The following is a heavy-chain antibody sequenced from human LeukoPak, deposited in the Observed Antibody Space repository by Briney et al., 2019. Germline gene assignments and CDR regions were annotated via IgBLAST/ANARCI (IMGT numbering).Heavy chain of an antibody. Sequence: GASVKVSCKASGYTFTSHHMHWVRQAPGQGLEWMGIINPSGGSTNYAQKFRGRVTMTRDMSTSTVYMELSSLRSEDTAVYFCAREAMTIFGVVRTQTTESPQRFDPWGQGTLVIVSS. D-gene: IGHD3-3*01. J-gene: IGHJ5*02. CDR1: GYTFTSHH. V-gene: IGHV1-46*01. CDR3: AREAMTIFGVVRTQTTESPQRFDP. CDR2: INPSGGST.